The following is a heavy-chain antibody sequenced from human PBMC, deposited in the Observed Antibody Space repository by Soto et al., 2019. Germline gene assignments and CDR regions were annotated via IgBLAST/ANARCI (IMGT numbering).Heavy chain of an antibody. CDR2: ISYDGSNK. V-gene: IGHV3-30-3*01. J-gene: IGHJ4*02. CDR1: GFTFSSYA. CDR3: ARDRDRSSSQRFDY. Sequence: QVQLVESGGGVVQPGRSLRLSCAASGFTFSSYAMHWVRQAPGKGLEWVAVISYDGSNKYYADSVKGRFTISRDNSKNTMYLQMNRLRAEDTAVYYCARDRDRSSSQRFDYWGQGTLGTVSS. D-gene: IGHD6-6*01.